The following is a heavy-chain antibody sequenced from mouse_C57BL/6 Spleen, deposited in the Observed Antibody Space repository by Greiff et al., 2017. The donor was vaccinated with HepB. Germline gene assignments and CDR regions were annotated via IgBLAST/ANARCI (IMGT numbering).Heavy chain of an antibody. CDR3: ARLGTTVVPYFDY. CDR1: GYSFTGYY. D-gene: IGHD1-1*01. V-gene: IGHV1-42*01. J-gene: IGHJ2*01. Sequence: EVQLQQSGPELVKPGASVKISCKASGYSFTGYYMNWVKQSPEKSLEWIGEINPSTGGTTYNQKFKAKATLTVDKSSSTAYMQLKSLTSEDSAVYYCARLGTTVVPYFDYWGQGTTLTVSS. CDR2: INPSTGGT.